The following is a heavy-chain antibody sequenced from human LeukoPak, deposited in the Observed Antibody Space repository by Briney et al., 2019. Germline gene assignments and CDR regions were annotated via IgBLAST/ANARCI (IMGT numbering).Heavy chain of an antibody. Sequence: ASVKVSCKASGYTFTSYDINWVRQATGQGLEWMGWMNPNSGNTGYAQKFQGRVTMTRNTSISTAHMELSSLRSEDTAVYYCARVKGRYGGHNWFDPWGQGTLVTVSS. CDR3: ARVKGRYGGHNWFDP. V-gene: IGHV1-8*01. CDR2: MNPNSGNT. D-gene: IGHD3-16*01. CDR1: GYTFTSYD. J-gene: IGHJ5*02.